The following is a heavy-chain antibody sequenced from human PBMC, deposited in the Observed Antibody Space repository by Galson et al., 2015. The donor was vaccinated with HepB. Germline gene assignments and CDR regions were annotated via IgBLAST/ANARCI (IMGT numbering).Heavy chain of an antibody. CDR1: GYTFTSYA. D-gene: IGHD3-3*01. CDR2: INAGNGNT. J-gene: IGHJ5*02. Sequence: SVKVSCKASGYTFTSYAMHWVRQAPGQRLEWMGWINAGNGNTKYSQKFQGRVTITRDTSASTAYMELSSLRSEDTAVYYCARGDTYYDFWSGYYTGVGGQFDPWGQGTLVTVSS. CDR3: ARGDTYYDFWSGYYTGVGGQFDP. V-gene: IGHV1-3*01.